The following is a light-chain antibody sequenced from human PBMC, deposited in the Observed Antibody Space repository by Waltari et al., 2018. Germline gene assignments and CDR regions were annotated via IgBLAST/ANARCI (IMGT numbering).Light chain of an antibody. V-gene: IGLV2-14*01. CDR1: TSDVGGYNY. CDR2: HVS. Sequence: QPAFTLPAPLSGSPGQTLTISSPGGTSDVGGYNYVTCNQQPPAKAPKPMTIHVSERPAGVANRFSGSKSGNTASLTSSGLQAEEEADYYCISYTTSNTWVFGGGTKLTVL. J-gene: IGLJ3*02. CDR3: ISYTTSNTWV.